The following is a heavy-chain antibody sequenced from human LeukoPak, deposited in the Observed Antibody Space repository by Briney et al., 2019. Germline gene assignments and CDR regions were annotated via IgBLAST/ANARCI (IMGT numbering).Heavy chain of an antibody. D-gene: IGHD2/OR15-2a*01. J-gene: IGHJ6*02. V-gene: IGHV4-30-4*08. CDR3: ARDAVLPAPIRMDV. Sequence: SETLSLTCTVSGGSISSGDYYWSWIRQPPGKGLEWIGYIYYSGSTDCNPSLKSRVSISVDTSKNQFSLKLSSVTAADTAVYYCARDAVLPAPIRMDVWGQGTTVTVSS. CDR1: GGSISSGDYY. CDR2: IYYSGST.